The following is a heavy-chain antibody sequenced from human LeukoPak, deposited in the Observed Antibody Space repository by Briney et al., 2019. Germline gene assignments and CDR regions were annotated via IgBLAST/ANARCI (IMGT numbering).Heavy chain of an antibody. CDR3: ARDGVGGSYSDYYYYYYMDV. V-gene: IGHV3-11*04. CDR1: GFTFNNAW. CDR2: ISSSGSTI. D-gene: IGHD1-26*01. J-gene: IGHJ6*03. Sequence: ETGGSLRLSCAASGFTFNNAWMSWVRQAPGKGLEWVSYISSSGSTIYYADSVKGRFTIYRDNAKNSLYLQMNSLRAEDTAVYYCARDGVGGSYSDYYYYYYMDVWGKGTTVTISS.